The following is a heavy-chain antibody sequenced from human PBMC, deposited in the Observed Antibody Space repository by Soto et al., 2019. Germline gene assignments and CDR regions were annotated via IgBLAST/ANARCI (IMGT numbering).Heavy chain of an antibody. J-gene: IGHJ4*02. Sequence: PSETLSLTCTVAGGSVSSGSDYWSWIRQPPGKGLEWIGYIDYSGSTNYNPSLKSRVTVSVDTSKNQFSLKLSSVTAADTAVYYCARDRGDGYIPRGQGTLVNASS. CDR1: GGSVSSGSDY. CDR2: IDYSGST. V-gene: IGHV4-61*01. CDR3: ARDRGDGYIP. D-gene: IGHD5-12*01.